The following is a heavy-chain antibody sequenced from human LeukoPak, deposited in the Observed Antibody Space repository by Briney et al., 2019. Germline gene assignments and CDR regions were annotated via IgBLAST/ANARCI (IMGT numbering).Heavy chain of an antibody. D-gene: IGHD3-10*01. J-gene: IGHJ4*02. CDR3: ARRLGYYYGSGSPTKTDY. CDR2: IYYSGST. V-gene: IGHV4-39*01. CDR1: GGSISSSIYY. Sequence: PSETLSLTCTVSGGSISSSIYYWGWIRQPPGKGLEWIGSIYYSGSTYYNPSLKSRVTISVDTSKNQFSLKLSSVTAADTAVYYCARRLGYYYGSGSPTKTDYWGQGTLVTVSS.